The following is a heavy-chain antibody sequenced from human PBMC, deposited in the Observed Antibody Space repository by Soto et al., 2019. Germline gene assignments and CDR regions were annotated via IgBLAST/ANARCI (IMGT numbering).Heavy chain of an antibody. Sequence: EVQLLESGGGLVQPGGSLRLSCAASGFTFSSYAMNWVRQAPGKGLEWVSHISGSGAITYYADSVKGRFTISRDNSKNTLYLQMNRLRAEDTAVYACAQHYPGCWGQGTLVTVSS. D-gene: IGHD3-3*02. J-gene: IGHJ4*02. CDR1: GFTFSSYA. V-gene: IGHV3-23*01. CDR2: ISGSGAIT. CDR3: AQHYPGC.